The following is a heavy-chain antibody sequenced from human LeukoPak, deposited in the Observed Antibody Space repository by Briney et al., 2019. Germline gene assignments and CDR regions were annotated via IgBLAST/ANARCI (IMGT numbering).Heavy chain of an antibody. V-gene: IGHV1-2*02. Sequence: ASVKVSCKASGYSLTDYYIHWVRQAHGQGLEWMGWNKANSGDTNYAQKFKGRVTITRDTSISTAYMELSSLRSDDTAVYFCARKAEGQPVDYWGQGTLVTVSS. CDR2: NKANSGDT. CDR1: GYSLTDYY. J-gene: IGHJ4*02. CDR3: ARKAEGQPVDY. D-gene: IGHD6-6*01.